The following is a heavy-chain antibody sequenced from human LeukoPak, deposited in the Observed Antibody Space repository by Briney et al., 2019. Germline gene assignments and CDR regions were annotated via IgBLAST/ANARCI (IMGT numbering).Heavy chain of an antibody. Sequence: PSETLSLTCTVSGGSISSYYWSWIRQPAGKGLEWIGRIYTSGSTNYNPSPKSRVTMSVDTSKNQFSLKLSSVTAADTAVYYCAREHPRDFWSGYGYFDYWGQGTLVTVSS. CDR1: GGSISSYY. CDR3: AREHPRDFWSGYGYFDY. J-gene: IGHJ4*02. CDR2: IYTSGST. D-gene: IGHD3-3*01. V-gene: IGHV4-4*07.